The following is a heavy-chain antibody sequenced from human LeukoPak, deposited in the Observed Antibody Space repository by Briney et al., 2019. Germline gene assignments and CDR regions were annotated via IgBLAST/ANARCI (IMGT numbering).Heavy chain of an antibody. J-gene: IGHJ6*03. Sequence: GGSLRLSCAASGFTFSDYYMSWIRQAPGKGLEWVSYISSSGSTIYYADSVKGRFTISRDNAKNSLYLQMNSLRAEDTAVYYCARVQLLWFGEYVYYYMDVWGKGTTVTVSS. D-gene: IGHD3-10*01. CDR3: ARVQLLWFGEYVYYYMDV. V-gene: IGHV3-11*04. CDR1: GFTFSDYY. CDR2: ISSSGSTI.